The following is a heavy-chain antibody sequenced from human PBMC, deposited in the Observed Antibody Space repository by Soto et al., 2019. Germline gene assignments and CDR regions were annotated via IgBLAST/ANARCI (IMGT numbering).Heavy chain of an antibody. Sequence: SETLSLTCTVSGGSISSGGYYWSWIRQHPGKGLEWIGYIYYSGSTYYNPSLKSRVTISVDTSKNQFSLKLSSVTAADTAVYYCARLWGPSYYGSGSLFDYWGQGTLVTVSS. D-gene: IGHD3-10*01. CDR1: GGSISSGGYY. V-gene: IGHV4-31*03. CDR2: IYYSGST. J-gene: IGHJ4*02. CDR3: ARLWGPSYYGSGSLFDY.